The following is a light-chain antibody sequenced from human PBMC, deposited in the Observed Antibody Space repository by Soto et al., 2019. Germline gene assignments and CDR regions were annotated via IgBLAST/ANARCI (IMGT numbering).Light chain of an antibody. CDR2: GAY. J-gene: IGKJ5*01. V-gene: IGKV1-16*01. Sequence: DIQMTQSPSSLSASVGDRVTVTCRASQSISTYLNWFQQRPGKAPKLLIYGAYTLQDGVPSRFSGSGSGTEFTLTISSLQPDDFATYYCQQYNSYPYTFGQGTRLEIK. CDR1: QSISTY. CDR3: QQYNSYPYT.